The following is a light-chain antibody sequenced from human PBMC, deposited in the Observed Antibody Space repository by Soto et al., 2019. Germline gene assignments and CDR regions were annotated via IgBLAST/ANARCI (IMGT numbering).Light chain of an antibody. CDR2: GAS. J-gene: IGKJ1*01. CDR3: PQYDHSPRT. V-gene: IGKV3-20*01. CDR1: QSVNSDY. Sequence: EIVLTQSPGTLSLSPGERATLSCRASQSVNSDYLAWYQQKPGQGPRVLMYGASNRATGIPDRFSGSGSGTDFTLTISRLEPEDFSVYYCPQYDHSPRTFGQGTKVEIK.